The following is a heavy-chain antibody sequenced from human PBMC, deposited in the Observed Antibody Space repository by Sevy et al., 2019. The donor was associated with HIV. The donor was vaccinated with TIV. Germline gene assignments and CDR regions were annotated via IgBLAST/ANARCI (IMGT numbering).Heavy chain of an antibody. CDR1: GGTFSSYA. J-gene: IGHJ3*02. D-gene: IGHD4-17*01. CDR2: IIPIFGTA. Sequence: ASVKVSCKASGGTFSSYAISWVRQAPGQGLEWMGGIIPIFGTANYAQKFQGRVTITADESTSTAYMELSSLGSEDTAVYYCARVRPVTTLVGAFDIWGQGTMVTVSS. CDR3: ARVRPVTTLVGAFDI. V-gene: IGHV1-69*13.